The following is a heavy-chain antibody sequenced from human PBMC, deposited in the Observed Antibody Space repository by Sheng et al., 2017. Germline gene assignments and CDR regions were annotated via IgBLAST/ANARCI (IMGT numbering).Heavy chain of an antibody. D-gene: IGHD6-6*01. CDR3: ARLNWEFGSSTNWFDP. Sequence: ESGGGVVRPGGSLRLSCAASGFTFDDYGMSWVRQAPGKGLEWVSGINWNGGSTGYADSVKGRFTISRDNAKNSLYLQMNSLRAEDTALYHCARLNWEFGSSTNWFDPWGQGTLVTVSS. V-gene: IGHV3-20*01. CDR1: GFTFDDYG. CDR2: INWNGGST. J-gene: IGHJ5*02.